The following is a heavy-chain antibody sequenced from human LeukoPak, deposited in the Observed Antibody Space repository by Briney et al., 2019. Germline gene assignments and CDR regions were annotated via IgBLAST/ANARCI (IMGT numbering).Heavy chain of an antibody. CDR1: GGSFSGYY. CDR3: ARVFGRGDFWSAYLKNWYFDL. D-gene: IGHD3-3*01. CDR2: INHSGST. V-gene: IGHV4-34*01. J-gene: IGHJ2*01. Sequence: SETLSLTCAVYGGSFSGYYWSRIRQPPGKGLEWIGEINHSGSTNYNPSLKSRVTISVDTSRNQFSLKLSSVTAADTAVYYCARVFGRGDFWSAYLKNWYFDLWGRGTLVTVFS.